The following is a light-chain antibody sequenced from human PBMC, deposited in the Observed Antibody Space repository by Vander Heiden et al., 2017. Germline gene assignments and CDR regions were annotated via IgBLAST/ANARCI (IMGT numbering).Light chain of an antibody. CDR3: QQYYSSSPYT. CDR2: RIS. V-gene: IGKV1-5*03. J-gene: IGKJ2*01. CDR1: QNCATW. Sequence: DILLTQSPSTLSASIGDRVIITCRASQNCATWLAWYQQKPGKAPQVLISRISTFETGVPSKFCGSGSGTEFTLTISSLQPDDFATYYCQQYYSSSPYTFGQGTKV.